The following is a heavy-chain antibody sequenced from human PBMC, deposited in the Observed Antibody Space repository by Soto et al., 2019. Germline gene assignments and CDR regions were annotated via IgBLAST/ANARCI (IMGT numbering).Heavy chain of an antibody. CDR2: IIPIFGTA. V-gene: IGHV1-69*13. D-gene: IGHD1-26*01. Sequence: GASVKVSCKASGGTFSSYAISWVRQAPGQGLEWMGGIIPIFGTANYAQKFQGRVTITADESTSTAYMELSSLRSGDTAVYYCARNSGSSLPFDYWGQGTLVTVSS. J-gene: IGHJ4*02. CDR3: ARNSGSSLPFDY. CDR1: GGTFSSYA.